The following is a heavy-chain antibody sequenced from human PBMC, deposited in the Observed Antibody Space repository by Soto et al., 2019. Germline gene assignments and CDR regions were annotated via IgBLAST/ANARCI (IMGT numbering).Heavy chain of an antibody. CDR1: ADATERVHS. V-gene: IGHV4-38-2*01. Sequence: PETRSLTCAVSADATERVHSWGGVPQPPGQGLERIGSIYDSRTTYYNPSLRSRVTISADTTKVHLSMSLISLTAADTAVYYCARSPQDYTPGSYPFDYWGQGTMVTVSS. J-gene: IGHJ4*02. CDR3: ARSPQDYTPGSYPFDY. CDR2: IYDSRTT. D-gene: IGHD3-3*01.